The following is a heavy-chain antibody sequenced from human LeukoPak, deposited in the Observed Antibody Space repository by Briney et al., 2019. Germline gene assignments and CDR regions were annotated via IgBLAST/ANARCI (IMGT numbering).Heavy chain of an antibody. D-gene: IGHD3-10*01. V-gene: IGHV3-30*02. CDR3: AKDYYGSGSYYTGPTDD. Sequence: PGGSLRLSCAASGFTFSSYGMHWVRQAPGKGLEWVAFIRYDGSNKYYADSVKGRFTISRDNSKNTLYLQMNSLRAEDTAVYYCAKDYYGSGSYYTGPTDDWGQGTLVTVSS. CDR1: GFTFSSYG. J-gene: IGHJ4*02. CDR2: IRYDGSNK.